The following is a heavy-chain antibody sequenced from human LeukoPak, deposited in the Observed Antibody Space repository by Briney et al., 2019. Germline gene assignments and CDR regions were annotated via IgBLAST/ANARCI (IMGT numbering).Heavy chain of an antibody. D-gene: IGHD6-13*01. Sequence: GGSLRLSCAASGFTFSSYAVHWVRQAPGKGLEWVAVISYDGSNKYYADSVKGRFTISRDNSKNTLYLQMNSLRAEDTAVYYCAKGSDASSWSQNPYYFDYWGQGTLVTVSS. CDR2: ISYDGSNK. CDR3: AKGSDASSWSQNPYYFDY. CDR1: GFTFSSYA. J-gene: IGHJ4*02. V-gene: IGHV3-30-3*01.